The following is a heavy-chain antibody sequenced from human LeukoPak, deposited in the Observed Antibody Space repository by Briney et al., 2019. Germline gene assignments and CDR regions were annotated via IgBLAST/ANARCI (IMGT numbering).Heavy chain of an antibody. CDR3: AKGGGAYYSDSSTYSAPFEH. J-gene: IGHJ4*02. CDR2: ISGSGGST. D-gene: IGHD3-22*01. V-gene: IGHV3-23*01. Sequence: GGSLRLSCAASGFTFSSSAMSWARQAPGKGLEWVSAISGSGGSTYYADPVKGRFTISRDNSKNTLYLQMNSLRAEDTAVYYCAKGGGAYYSDSSTYSAPFEHWGQGTLVTVSS. CDR1: GFTFSSSA.